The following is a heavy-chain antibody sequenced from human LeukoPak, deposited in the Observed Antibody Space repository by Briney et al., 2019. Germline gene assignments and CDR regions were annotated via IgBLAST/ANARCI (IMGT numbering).Heavy chain of an antibody. D-gene: IGHD6-13*01. J-gene: IGHJ6*04. CDR1: DYTFTSYG. Sequence: ASVKVSCKASDYTFTSYGITWVRQAPGQGLECVGWISAYNGNTNYARNLQGRVTMTTDTSTTTAYMELRSLRSDDTAVYYCALYSSSPYYYAMDVWGKGTTVIVSS. V-gene: IGHV1-18*04. CDR2: ISAYNGNT. CDR3: ALYSSSPYYYAMDV.